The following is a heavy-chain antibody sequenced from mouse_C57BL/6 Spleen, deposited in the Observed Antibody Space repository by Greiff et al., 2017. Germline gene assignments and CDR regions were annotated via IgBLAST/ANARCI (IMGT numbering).Heavy chain of an antibody. D-gene: IGHD2-4*01. J-gene: IGHJ3*01. Sequence: QVQLQQSGPGLVAPSQTLSISCTVSGFSLTSYGVSWVRQPPGQGLEWLGVIWGDGSTNYHPALISRLSISTDNSTSQVFLKLNSLQTDDTATYYCANYDYDEGFAYWGQGTLVTVSA. V-gene: IGHV2-3*01. CDR2: IWGDGST. CDR1: GFSLTSYG. CDR3: ANYDYDEGFAY.